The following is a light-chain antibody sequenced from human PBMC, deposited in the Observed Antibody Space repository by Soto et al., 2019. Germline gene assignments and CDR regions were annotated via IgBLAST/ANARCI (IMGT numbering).Light chain of an antibody. J-gene: IGLJ3*02. CDR1: SSDIGSYNL. Sequence: QSALTQPASVSGSPGQSITISCTGTSSDIGSYNLVSWYQQHPGKAPKFMIYEGSKRPSGVSNHFSGSKSGNTASLTISGLQAEDEADYYCCSYAGSSSWVFGGGTKLTVL. CDR3: CSYAGSSSWV. V-gene: IGLV2-23*01. CDR2: EGS.